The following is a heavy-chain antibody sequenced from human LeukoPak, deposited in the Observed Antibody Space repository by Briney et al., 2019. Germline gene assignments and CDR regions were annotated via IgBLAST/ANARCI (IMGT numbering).Heavy chain of an antibody. Sequence: GGSLRLSCAASGFTFNSFAMNWVRQAPGKGLEWVSVINPTGGTTYYADSVKGRFTISRDNSKNALYLQMNSLRVEDTAVYYCATSLGPLTEYWGQGTLVTVSS. V-gene: IGHV3-23*01. D-gene: IGHD7-27*01. CDR1: GFTFNSFA. CDR3: ATSLGPLTEY. J-gene: IGHJ4*02. CDR2: INPTGGTT.